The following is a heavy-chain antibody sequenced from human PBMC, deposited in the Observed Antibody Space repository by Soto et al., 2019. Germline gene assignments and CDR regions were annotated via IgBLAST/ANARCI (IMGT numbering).Heavy chain of an antibody. V-gene: IGHV1-69*01. J-gene: IGHJ4*02. Sequence: QVQLVQSGAEVKKPGSSVKVSCKASGGPLSNYVISWVRQAPGQGLEWMGGIMSIFGTPNYAEKFQGRVKISADESTNTVYMELSSLTSKDTAVYYCANIRGRHCSNGVCSKVGYWGQGTLVIVSS. D-gene: IGHD2-8*01. CDR1: GGPLSNYV. CDR2: IMSIFGTP. CDR3: ANIRGRHCSNGVCSKVGY.